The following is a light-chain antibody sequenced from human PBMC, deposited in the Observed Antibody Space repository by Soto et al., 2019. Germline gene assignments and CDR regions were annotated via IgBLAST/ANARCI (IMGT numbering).Light chain of an antibody. CDR3: QQYGSSPPWT. J-gene: IGKJ1*01. Sequence: EIVLTQSPGTLSLSPGERATLSCRASQSVSSSYLAWYQQKPGQAPRLLIYGASSRATGIPDRFSGSGSGTDFTLTTSRLKPEDYAVYYCQQYGSSPPWTFGQGTKVEIK. V-gene: IGKV3-20*01. CDR2: GAS. CDR1: QSVSSSY.